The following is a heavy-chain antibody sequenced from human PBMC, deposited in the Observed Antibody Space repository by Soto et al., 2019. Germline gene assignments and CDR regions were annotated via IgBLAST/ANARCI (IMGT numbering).Heavy chain of an antibody. CDR3: ATFPSMDV. CDR2: IYYGGSA. Sequence: SETLSLTCSVSGGSISISSYYWGWIRQPPGKGLEWIGTIYYGGSAYYNPSLKSRVTISLDTSKNHFSLKLISVTAADTAVYYCATFPSMDVWGQGTTVTVSS. CDR1: GGSISISSYY. V-gene: IGHV4-39*02. D-gene: IGHD2-21*01. J-gene: IGHJ6*02.